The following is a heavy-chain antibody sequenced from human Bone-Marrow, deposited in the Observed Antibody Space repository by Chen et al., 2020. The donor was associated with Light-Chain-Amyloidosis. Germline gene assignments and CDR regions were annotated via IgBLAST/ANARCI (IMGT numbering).Heavy chain of an antibody. V-gene: IGHV3-21*01. Sequence: VRQAPGKGLEWVSSISSSSSYIYYADSVKGRFTISRDNAKNSLYLQMNSLRAEDTAVYYCARDPRAYDDYVKVGWGQGTLVTVSS. CDR3: ARDPRAYDDYVKVG. CDR2: ISSSSSYI. D-gene: IGHD4-17*01. J-gene: IGHJ4*02.